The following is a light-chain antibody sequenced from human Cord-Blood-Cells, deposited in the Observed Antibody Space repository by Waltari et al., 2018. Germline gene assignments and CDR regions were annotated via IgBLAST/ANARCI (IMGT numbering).Light chain of an antibody. CDR1: QSVLYSSNNKNY. CDR3: QQYYSTPLT. V-gene: IGKV4-1*01. CDR2: WAS. J-gene: IGKJ4*01. Sequence: DIVMTKSPDSLAVSLGERAPINCKSSQSVLYSSNNKNYLAWYQQKPGQPPKLLISWASTRESGVPDRFSGSGSGTYFTLTISSLQAEDVAVYYCQQYYSTPLTFGGVTKVEIK.